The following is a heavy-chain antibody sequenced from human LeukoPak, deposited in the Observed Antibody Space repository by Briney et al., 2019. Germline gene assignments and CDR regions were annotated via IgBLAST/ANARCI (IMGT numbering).Heavy chain of an antibody. CDR1: GFTFSSYS. D-gene: IGHD4-23*01. J-gene: IGHJ3*02. Sequence: PGGSLRLSCAASGFTFSSYSMNWVRQAPGKGLEWVSSISSSSSYIYYADSVKGRFTISRDSAKNSLYLQMNSLRAEDTAVYYCARDFVYGGNDAFDIWGQGTMVTVSS. CDR2: ISSSSSYI. CDR3: ARDFVYGGNDAFDI. V-gene: IGHV3-21*01.